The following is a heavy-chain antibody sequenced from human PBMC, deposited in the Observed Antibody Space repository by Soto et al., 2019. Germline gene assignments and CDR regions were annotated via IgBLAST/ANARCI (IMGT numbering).Heavy chain of an antibody. D-gene: IGHD2-15*01. CDR1: GFTFSSYG. CDR2: IWYDGSNK. CDR3: AREAVVVVAATALDHYYFDY. J-gene: IGHJ4*02. V-gene: IGHV3-33*01. Sequence: PGGSLRLSCAASGFTFSSYGMHWVRQAPGKGLEWVAVIWYDGSNKYYADSVKGRFTISRDNSKNTLYLQMNSLRAEDTAVYYCAREAVVVVAATALDHYYFDYWGQGTLVTVSS.